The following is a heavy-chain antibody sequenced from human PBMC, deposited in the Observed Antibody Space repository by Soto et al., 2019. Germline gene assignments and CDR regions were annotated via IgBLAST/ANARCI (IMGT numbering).Heavy chain of an antibody. CDR1: GFSLRNARMG. CDR2: IFSNDEK. J-gene: IGHJ2*01. D-gene: IGHD1-26*01. CDR3: ARVTRVGASDWYFDL. V-gene: IGHV2-26*01. Sequence: QVTLKESGPVLVKPTETLTLTCTVSGFSLRNARMGVSWSRQPPERALEWLAHIFSNDEKSYSTSLKSRLTISKDTSKSQVVLTMTNMDPVDTATYYCARVTRVGASDWYFDLWGRGTLVTVSS.